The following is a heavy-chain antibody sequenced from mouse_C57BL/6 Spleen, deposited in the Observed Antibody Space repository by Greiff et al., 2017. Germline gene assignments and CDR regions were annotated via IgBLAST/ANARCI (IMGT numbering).Heavy chain of an antibody. J-gene: IGHJ2*01. CDR2: IHPNSGST. CDR3: AREGARLGRYFDY. V-gene: IGHV1-64*01. D-gene: IGHD3-1*01. Sequence: QVQLQQPGAELVKPGASVKLSCKASGYTFTSYWMHWVKQRPGQGLEWIGMIHPNSGSTNYNEKFKSKATLTVDKSSSTAYMQLSSLTAEDSAFYYGAREGARLGRYFDYWGQGTTLTVSS. CDR1: GYTFTSYW.